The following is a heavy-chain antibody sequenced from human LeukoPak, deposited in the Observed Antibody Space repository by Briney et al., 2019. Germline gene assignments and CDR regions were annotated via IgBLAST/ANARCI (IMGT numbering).Heavy chain of an antibody. V-gene: IGHV1-8*01. CDR2: MNPDRGNT. J-gene: IGHJ6*02. CDR1: RYTCTSYD. Sequence: ASVKVSCKASRYTCTSYDINWVRQATGQGLWWVGWMNPDRGNTRYAQKFRGGVTMTRNTSISTAYMELSSMRSEDTAVYYCATGGGLLWFDLLIGYYGMDVWGQGTTVTVSS. D-gene: IGHD3-10*01. CDR3: ATGGGLLWFDLLIGYYGMDV.